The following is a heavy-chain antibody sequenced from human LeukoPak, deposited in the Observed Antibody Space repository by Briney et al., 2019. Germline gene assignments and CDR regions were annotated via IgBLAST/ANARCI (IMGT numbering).Heavy chain of an antibody. D-gene: IGHD3-22*01. CDR3: AKRVDSSGYYYLPYFDY. CDR1: GFTLRIYA. CDR2: ISDSGGSR. Sequence: GGSLRLSCAASGFTLRIYAMSWVRQAPGKGLEWVSVISDSGGSRYHADSVKGRFTISRDNSKNTLYLQMNSLRAEDTAVYYCAKRVDSSGYYYLPYFDYWGQGTLVTVSS. V-gene: IGHV3-23*01. J-gene: IGHJ4*02.